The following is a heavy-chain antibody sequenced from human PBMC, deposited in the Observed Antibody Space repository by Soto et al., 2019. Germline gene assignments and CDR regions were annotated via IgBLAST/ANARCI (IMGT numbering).Heavy chain of an antibody. J-gene: IGHJ6*02. V-gene: IGHV4-30-4*01. CDR2: IYYSGST. CDR3: VQVRGVNRPRYYYSGVDV. Sequence: QVQLQESGPGLVKPSQTLSLTCTVSGGSISSGDYYWSWIRQPPGKGLEWIGYIYYSGSTYFNPSLKSRLTISIDTSKNQFSLKLSSVTAADTAVYYCVQVRGVNRPRYYYSGVDVWGQGTTVTVSS. D-gene: IGHD3-10*01. CDR1: GGSISSGDYY.